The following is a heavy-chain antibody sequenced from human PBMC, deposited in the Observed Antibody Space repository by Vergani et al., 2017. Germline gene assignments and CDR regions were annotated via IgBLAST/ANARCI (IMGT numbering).Heavy chain of an antibody. CDR2: IYTSGST. V-gene: IGHV4-61*02. J-gene: IGHJ4*02. CDR1: GGSISSGSYY. Sequence: QVQLQESGPGLVKPSQTLSLTCTVSGGSISSGSYYWSWIRQPAGKGLEWIGRIYTSGSTNYNPSLKSRVTISVDTSKNQLSLKLSSVTAADTAVYYCAREKHGLRFGELSAFDYWGQGTLVTVSS. D-gene: IGHD3-10*01. CDR3: AREKHGLRFGELSAFDY.